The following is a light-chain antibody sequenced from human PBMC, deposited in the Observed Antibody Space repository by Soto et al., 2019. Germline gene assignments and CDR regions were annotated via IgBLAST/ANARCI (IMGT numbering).Light chain of an antibody. V-gene: IGLV2-23*03. J-gene: IGLJ2*01. CDR1: SSDVGSYNL. CDR2: EGS. CDR3: FSYAGSSTFVV. Sequence: QSALTQPASVSGSPRQSITISCTGTSSDVGSYNLVSWYQHHPGKAPKLMIYEGSKRPLGVSNRFSGSKSGNTDSLTLSGLQAEYEADYYCFSYAGSSTFVVFGGGTKLTV.